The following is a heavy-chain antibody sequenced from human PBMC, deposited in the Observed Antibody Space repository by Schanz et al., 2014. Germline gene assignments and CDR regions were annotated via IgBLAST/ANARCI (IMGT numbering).Heavy chain of an antibody. V-gene: IGHV3-11*05. D-gene: IGHD4-17*01. J-gene: IGHJ4*02. Sequence: QVQLVESGGTLVKPGGSLRLSCVVSGFTFSDYYMSWIRQAPGKGLEWVSYISSSSIYTNYADSVKGRFTISRDNAKNSLYLQMNSLRAEDTAVYYCAKDCPSDYGDHCFDFWGQGTLVTVSS. CDR1: GFTFSDYY. CDR3: AKDCPSDYGDHCFDF. CDR2: ISSSSIYT.